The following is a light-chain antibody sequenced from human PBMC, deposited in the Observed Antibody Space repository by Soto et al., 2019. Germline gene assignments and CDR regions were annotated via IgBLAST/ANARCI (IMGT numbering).Light chain of an antibody. CDR1: NSDVGHYNY. Sequence: QSALTQPASVSGSPGQSITISCAGTNSDVGHYNYVSWYQHHPGKAPKLMIYEVTNRPSGVSDRFSGSRSGNTASLTISGLQADDEADYYCSSLTSSNTAVFGGGTKVTVL. CDR2: EVT. V-gene: IGLV2-14*01. J-gene: IGLJ3*02. CDR3: SSLTSSNTAV.